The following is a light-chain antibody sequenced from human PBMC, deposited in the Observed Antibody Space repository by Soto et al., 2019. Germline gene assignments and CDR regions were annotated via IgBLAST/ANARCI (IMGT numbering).Light chain of an antibody. CDR3: SSYTSSSTGA. Sequence: QSVLTQPASVSGSPGQSITISCTGTSSDVGGYNYVSWYQQHPGKAPKLMIYDVSNRPSGVFNRFSGSKSGNTASLTISGLQAKDEADYYCSSYTSSSTGAFGTGTKVTVL. V-gene: IGLV2-14*01. J-gene: IGLJ1*01. CDR2: DVS. CDR1: SSDVGGYNY.